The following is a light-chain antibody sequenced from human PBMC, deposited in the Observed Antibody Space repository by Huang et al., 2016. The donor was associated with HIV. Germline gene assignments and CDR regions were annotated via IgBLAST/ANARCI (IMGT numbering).Light chain of an antibody. CDR3: QQYDNWPPLT. CDR1: QSVRSN. J-gene: IGKJ4*01. V-gene: IGKV3-15*01. Sequence: EIAMTQSPATLSVSPGERATLSCRASQSVRSNLAWYQQKPGQAPRLLSYGAAARPTCIPARFSGSGSGTEYTLTISSLQSEDFAVYYCQQYDNWPPLTFGGGTKVEI. CDR2: GAA.